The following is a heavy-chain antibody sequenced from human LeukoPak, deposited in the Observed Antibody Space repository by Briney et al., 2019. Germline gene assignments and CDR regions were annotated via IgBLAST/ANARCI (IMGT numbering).Heavy chain of an antibody. Sequence: PSETLSLTCAVSGGSISSSNWWSWVRQPPGKGLEWIGEIYHSGSTNYNPSLKSRVTISVDKSKNQFSLKLSSVTAADTAVYYCARDQFAYSGDYYGMDVWGQGTTVTVSS. CDR1: GGSISSSNW. J-gene: IGHJ6*02. D-gene: IGHD2-15*01. V-gene: IGHV4-4*02. CDR2: IYHSGST. CDR3: ARDQFAYSGDYYGMDV.